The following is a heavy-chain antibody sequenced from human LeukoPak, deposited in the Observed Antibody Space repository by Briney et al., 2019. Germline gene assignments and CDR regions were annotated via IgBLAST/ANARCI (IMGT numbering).Heavy chain of an antibody. CDR3: ARGGTAFHI. Sequence: SGALALTWAGSCVSISRWQSWWDWFGEWPGTGLEWIGYLYHRGNTYYTPALHSRVPISVDSPQNQCSLKLRSVPAPDTALYYCARGGTAFHIWGERTMLTVSS. D-gene: IGHD3-16*01. CDR2: LYHRGNT. CDR1: CVSISRWQSW. J-gene: IGHJ3*02. V-gene: IGHV4-30-2*06.